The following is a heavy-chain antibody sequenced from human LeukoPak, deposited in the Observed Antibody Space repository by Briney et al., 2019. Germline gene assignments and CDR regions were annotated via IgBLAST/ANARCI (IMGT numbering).Heavy chain of an antibody. Sequence: SGTLSLTCGVSGGSISSSYWWSWVRQPPGKGLEWIGEIYHSGSTNYNPSLKSRVTISMDKSKNQFSPNLSSVTAADTAVYYCARDSGYCGGDCFSFDYWGQGNVVAVSS. CDR1: GGSISSSYW. CDR3: ARDSGYCGGDCFSFDY. J-gene: IGHJ4*02. CDR2: IYHSGST. V-gene: IGHV4-4*02. D-gene: IGHD2-21*02.